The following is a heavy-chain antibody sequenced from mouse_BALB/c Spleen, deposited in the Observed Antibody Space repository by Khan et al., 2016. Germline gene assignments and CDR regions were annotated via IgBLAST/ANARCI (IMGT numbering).Heavy chain of an antibody. Sequence: EVELVESGGGLVQPGGSLRLSCATSGFTFTDYYISWVRQPPGKALEWLGFIRNRAYGYTTEYRPSVRGRFTISMNNSEDFVSLQMKPLRTQDTATYCCATKRYDHCTRDHWTQGTSVTVSS. V-gene: IGHV7-3*02. CDR1: GFTFTDYY. CDR2: IRNRAYGYTT. D-gene: IGHD2-12*01. CDR3: ATKRYDHCTRDH. J-gene: IGHJ4*01.